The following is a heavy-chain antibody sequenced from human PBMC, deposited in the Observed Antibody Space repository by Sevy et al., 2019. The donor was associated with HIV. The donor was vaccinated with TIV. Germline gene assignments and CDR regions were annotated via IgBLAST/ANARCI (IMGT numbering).Heavy chain of an antibody. CDR1: GFTFSIFG. CDR3: ARLGATGEVIDY. CDR2: ITSKSDYI. Sequence: GGSLRLSCTASGFTFSIFGMNWVRQAPGKGLEWVSSITSKSDYICYSDSVKGRFTISRDNAKNSLYLQMNSLRAEDTAMYYCARLGATGEVIDYWGQGALVTVSS. V-gene: IGHV3-21*01. D-gene: IGHD1-26*01. J-gene: IGHJ4*02.